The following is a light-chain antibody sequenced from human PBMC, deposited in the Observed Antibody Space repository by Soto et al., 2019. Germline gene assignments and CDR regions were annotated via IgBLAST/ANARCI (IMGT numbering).Light chain of an antibody. V-gene: IGKV3-20*01. J-gene: IGKJ4*01. CDR2: GAS. CDR3: LQYDTSPLT. CDR1: QSISSND. Sequence: EIVLTQSPGTLSLSPGERATLSCRASQSISSNDLAWFQQTPGQAPRLLIYGASTRATGIPDRFGGSGSGTDFTLTISSLEPEDFALYHCLQYDTSPLTFDGGTKVEI.